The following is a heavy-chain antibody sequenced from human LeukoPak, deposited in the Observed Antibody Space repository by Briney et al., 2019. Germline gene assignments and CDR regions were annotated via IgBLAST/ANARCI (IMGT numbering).Heavy chain of an antibody. CDR3: ARDRRYSYFDY. J-gene: IGHJ4*02. V-gene: IGHV1-69*06. Sequence: ASVKVSCKASGGTFSSYAISWVRQAPGQGLEWMGGIIPIFGTANYAQKFQGRVTITADKSTSTAYMELSSLRAEDTAVYYCARDRRYSYFDYWGQGTLVTVSS. CDR1: GGTFSSYA. CDR2: IIPIFGTA. D-gene: IGHD1-14*01.